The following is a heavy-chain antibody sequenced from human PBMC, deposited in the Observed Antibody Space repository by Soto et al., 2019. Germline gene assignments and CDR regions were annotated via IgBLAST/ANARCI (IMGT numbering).Heavy chain of an antibody. V-gene: IGHV3-23*01. Sequence: GGSLRLSCAASGFTFSSYAMSWVRQSPGKGLEWVSAISGSGGSTYYADSVKGRFTISRDNSKNTLYLQMNSLRAEDTAVYYCAKWTMRDIVVVPAAFLDYWGQGTLVTVSS. J-gene: IGHJ4*02. CDR2: ISGSGGST. CDR3: AKWTMRDIVVVPAAFLDY. D-gene: IGHD2-2*01. CDR1: GFTFSSYA.